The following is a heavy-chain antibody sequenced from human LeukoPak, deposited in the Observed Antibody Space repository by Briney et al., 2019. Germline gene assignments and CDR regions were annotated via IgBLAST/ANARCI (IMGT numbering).Heavy chain of an antibody. CDR3: ARWGGSFSSRFDP. CDR2: ISGSGAST. CDR1: GSTSSTYA. D-gene: IGHD1-26*01. Sequence: GGSLRLSCAASGSTSSTYAMSWVRQAPGKGLEWVSAISGSGASTYYADSVTGRFTISRDNSKNTVFLHTKTLRVEDTALYYCARWGGSFSSRFDPWGQGTLVTVSS. V-gene: IGHV3-23*01. J-gene: IGHJ5*02.